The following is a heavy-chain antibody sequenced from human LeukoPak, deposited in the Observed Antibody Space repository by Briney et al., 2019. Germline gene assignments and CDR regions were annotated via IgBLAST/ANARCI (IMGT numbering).Heavy chain of an antibody. CDR2: IWYDGSNK. V-gene: IGHV3-33*01. D-gene: IGHD5-24*01. Sequence: GGSLRLSCAASGFTFSTYGMHWVRQAPGKGLEWVAVIWYDGSNKYYTDSVKGRFTISRDNSKNTLGLQMNGLRAEDTAVYYCARDRMALFDCWGQGTLVTVSS. CDR3: ARDRMALFDC. CDR1: GFTFSTYG. J-gene: IGHJ4*02.